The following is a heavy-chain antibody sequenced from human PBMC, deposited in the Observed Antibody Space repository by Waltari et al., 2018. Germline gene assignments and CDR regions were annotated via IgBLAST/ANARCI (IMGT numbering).Heavy chain of an antibody. V-gene: IGHV3-66*01. D-gene: IGHD4-17*01. CDR1: GLSVGDNY. CDR3: ARDWNGDYVVEN. CDR2: IYGGGST. Sequence: EFQLLESVGGLFQPGGSLGLSCAASGLSVGDNYMGWVRQAPGKGLEWVSVIYGGGSTNYADSGKGRFTISRDNSKNTVHLQMNSLRAEDTAVYYCARDWNGDYVVENWGQGTLVTVSS. J-gene: IGHJ4*02.